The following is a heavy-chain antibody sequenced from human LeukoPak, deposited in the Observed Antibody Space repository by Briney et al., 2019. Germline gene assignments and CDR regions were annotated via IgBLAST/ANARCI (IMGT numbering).Heavy chain of an antibody. CDR1: GFTFSSHG. D-gene: IGHD6-13*01. CDR3: ARGYLSSTRTDYFDY. V-gene: IGHV3-30*03. J-gene: IGHJ4*02. CDR2: ISYDGSNT. Sequence: PGGSLRLSCAASGFTFSSHGMHWVRQAPGKGLEWVAVISYDGSNTYYADSVKGRFTISRDNSKNTLYLQMNSLRAEDTAAYYCARGYLSSTRTDYFDYWGQGTLVTVSS.